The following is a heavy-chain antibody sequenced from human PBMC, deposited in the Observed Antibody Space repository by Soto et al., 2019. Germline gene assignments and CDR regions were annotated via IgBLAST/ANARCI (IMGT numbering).Heavy chain of an antibody. Sequence: SETLSLTCTVSGGSISSSSYYWGWIRQPPGKGLEWIGSIYYSGSTYYNPSLKSRVTISVDTSKNQYSLKLGSVTAADTAVYYCARHVAYDSQGWFDPWGQGTLVTVSS. CDR3: ARHVAYDSQGWFDP. D-gene: IGHD5-12*01. CDR1: GGSISSSSYY. J-gene: IGHJ5*02. CDR2: IYYSGST. V-gene: IGHV4-39*01.